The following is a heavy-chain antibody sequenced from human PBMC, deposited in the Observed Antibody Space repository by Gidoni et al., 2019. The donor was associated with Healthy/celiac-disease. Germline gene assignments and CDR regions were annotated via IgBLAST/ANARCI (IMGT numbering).Heavy chain of an antibody. CDR1: GFPFSSYG. Sequence: QVQLVESGGGVVQPGRFLRLSRAASGFPFSSYGMHWVRQAPGKGLEWVAVISYDGSNKYYADSVKGRFTISRDNSKNTLYLQMNSLRAEDTAVYYCAKDGYYYDSSGNPGFFDYWGQGTLVTVSS. D-gene: IGHD3-22*01. CDR3: AKDGYYYDSSGNPGFFDY. CDR2: ISYDGSNK. V-gene: IGHV3-30*18. J-gene: IGHJ4*02.